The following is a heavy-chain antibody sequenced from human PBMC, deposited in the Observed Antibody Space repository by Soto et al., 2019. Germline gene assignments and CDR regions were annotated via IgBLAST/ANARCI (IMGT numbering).Heavy chain of an antibody. CDR2: INAGNGNT. CDR1: GYTFTSYA. J-gene: IGHJ3*02. Sequence: ASVKVSCKASGYTFTSYAMHWVRQAPGQRLEWMGWINAGNGNTKYSQKFQGRVTITRDTSASTAYIELSSLRSEDTAVYYCARVASKRFGEFPHDAFDIWGQGTMVTVSS. D-gene: IGHD3-10*01. CDR3: ARVASKRFGEFPHDAFDI. V-gene: IGHV1-3*01.